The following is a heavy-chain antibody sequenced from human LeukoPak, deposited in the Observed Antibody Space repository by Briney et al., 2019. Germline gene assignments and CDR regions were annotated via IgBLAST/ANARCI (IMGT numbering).Heavy chain of an antibody. V-gene: IGHV3-53*01. CDR3: ATRDSYSSSLDAFDI. CDR1: GFTVSSNY. J-gene: IGHJ3*02. Sequence: PGGSLRLSCAASGFTVSSNYMSWVRQAPGKGLEWVSVIYSGGSTYYADSVKGRFTISRDNSKNTLYLQMNSLRAEDTAVYYCATRDSYSSSLDAFDIWGQGTMVTVSS. D-gene: IGHD6-13*01. CDR2: IYSGGST.